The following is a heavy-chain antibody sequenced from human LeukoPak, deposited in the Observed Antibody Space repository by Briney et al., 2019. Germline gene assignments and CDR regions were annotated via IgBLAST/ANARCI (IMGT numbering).Heavy chain of an antibody. D-gene: IGHD3-10*01. J-gene: IGHJ4*02. CDR2: ISGNGGTT. V-gene: IGHV3-23*01. CDR1: GFTFSSYA. Sequence: QAGGSLRLSCAASGFTFSSYAMSWVRQAPGKGLEWVSGISGNGGTTYYADSVKGRFTISRDNSKKMLHLQMNSLRAEDTAVYYCAKASGTYLRYYFDYWGQGTLVTVSS. CDR3: AKASGTYLRYYFDY.